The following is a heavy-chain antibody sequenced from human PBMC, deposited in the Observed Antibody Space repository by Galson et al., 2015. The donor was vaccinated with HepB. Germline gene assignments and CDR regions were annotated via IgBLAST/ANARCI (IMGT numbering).Heavy chain of an antibody. CDR1: GYSFTSYW. V-gene: IGHV5-10-1*01. CDR2: IDPSDSYI. CDR3: ARGSSGWYYFDY. D-gene: IGHD6-19*01. J-gene: IGHJ4*02. Sequence: QSGAEVKKPGESLRISCKGSGYSFTSYWISWVRQMPGKGLEWMGRIDPSDSYINYSPSFQGHVTISADKSVSTAYLQWSSLKASDTAMYYCARGSSGWYYFDYWGQGSLVTVSS.